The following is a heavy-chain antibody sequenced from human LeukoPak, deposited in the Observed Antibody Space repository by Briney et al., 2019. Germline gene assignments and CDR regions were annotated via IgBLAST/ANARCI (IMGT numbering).Heavy chain of an antibody. CDR1: GFTVSSNY. CDR3: ARDRGGKGYPFDY. D-gene: IGHD3-10*01. CDR2: IYSGGST. J-gene: IGHJ4*02. Sequence: GGSLRLSCAASGFTVSSNYMSWVRQAPGKGLEWVSVIYSGGSTYYADSVKGRFTISRDNSKNTLYLQMNSLRAEDTAVYYCARDRGGKGYPFDYWGQGTLVTVSS. V-gene: IGHV3-53*01.